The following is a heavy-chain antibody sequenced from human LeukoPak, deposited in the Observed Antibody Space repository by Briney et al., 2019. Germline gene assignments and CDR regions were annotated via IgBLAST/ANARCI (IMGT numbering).Heavy chain of an antibody. V-gene: IGHV1-46*01. CDR3: AGAYCSGGSRYKRYFQH. CDR1: GYTFTSYY. Sequence: ASVKVSCKASGYTFTSYYMHWVRQAPGQGLEWMGIINPSGGSTSYAQKFQGRVTMTRDTSTSTVYMELSSLRSEDTAVYYCAGAYCSGGSRYKRYFQHWGQGTLVTVSS. J-gene: IGHJ1*01. D-gene: IGHD2-15*01. CDR2: INPSGGST.